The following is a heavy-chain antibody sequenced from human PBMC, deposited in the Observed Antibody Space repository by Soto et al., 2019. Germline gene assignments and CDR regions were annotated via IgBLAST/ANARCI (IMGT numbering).Heavy chain of an antibody. Sequence: PGGSLRLSCAASGFTFSNAWMSWVRQAPGQGLEWVGRIKSNTDGGTRDYAAPVKGRFTISRDDSKNMLYLQMNSLQTEDTAVYFCTKNQFSGYSSNIDYWGQGTMVTVYS. CDR2: IKSNTDGGTR. J-gene: IGHJ4*02. V-gene: IGHV3-15*01. CDR1: GFTFSNAW. CDR3: TKNQFSGYSSNIDY. D-gene: IGHD5-18*01.